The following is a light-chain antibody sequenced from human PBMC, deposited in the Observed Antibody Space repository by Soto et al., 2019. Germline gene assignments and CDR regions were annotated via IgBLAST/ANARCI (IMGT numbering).Light chain of an antibody. V-gene: IGKV3-20*01. CDR1: QTVRNNY. Sequence: VLTNTQGTLSLSPGERATLSCRASQTVRNNYLAWYQQKPGQAPRLLIYDASSRATGIPDRFSGGGSGTDFTLTISRLEPEDFAVYYCQQFSSYPLTFGGGTKVDVK. CDR2: DAS. J-gene: IGKJ4*01. CDR3: QQFSSYPLT.